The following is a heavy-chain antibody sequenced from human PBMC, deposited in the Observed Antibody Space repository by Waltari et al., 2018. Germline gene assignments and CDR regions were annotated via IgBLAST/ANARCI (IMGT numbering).Heavy chain of an antibody. CDR1: GGSLSGFY. J-gene: IGHJ6*03. V-gene: IGHV4-59*01. Sequence: QVLLQQSGPGLVKPSETLSVTCTVSGGSLSGFYWSWIRQSPGKGLEWIAVIYDSWTTKYNPSLKSRVTISVDTSKNRFTLKLGSATAADTALYYCARGTPSFYHYMDVWGKGTTVIVSS. CDR3: ARGTPSFYHYMDV. CDR2: IYDSWTT.